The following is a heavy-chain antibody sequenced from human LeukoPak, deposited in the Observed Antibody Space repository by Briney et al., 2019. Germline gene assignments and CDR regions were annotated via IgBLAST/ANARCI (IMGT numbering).Heavy chain of an antibody. J-gene: IGHJ4*02. CDR3: ARLRGYSSGWYLIDY. Sequence: PSETLSLTCAVYGGSFSGYYWSWIRQPPGKGLEWIGEINHSGSTNYNPSLKSRVTISVDTSKNQFSLKLSSVTAADTAVYYCARLRGYSSGWYLIDYWGQGTLVTVSS. V-gene: IGHV4-34*01. CDR2: INHSGST. D-gene: IGHD6-19*01. CDR1: GGSFSGYY.